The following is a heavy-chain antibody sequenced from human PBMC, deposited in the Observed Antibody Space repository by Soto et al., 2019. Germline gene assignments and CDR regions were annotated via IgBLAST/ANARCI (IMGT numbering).Heavy chain of an antibody. Sequence: QVQLVESGGGVVQPGRSLRLSCAASGFTFSSYAMHWVRQAPGKGLEWVAVISYDGSNKYYADSVKGRFTISRDNSKNTLYLQMNSLRAEDTAVYYCARGERYYDSSGYSYATPYYYYYGMDVWGQGTTVTVSS. V-gene: IGHV3-30-3*01. CDR2: ISYDGSNK. D-gene: IGHD3-22*01. CDR1: GFTFSSYA. J-gene: IGHJ6*02. CDR3: ARGERYYDSSGYSYATPYYYYYGMDV.